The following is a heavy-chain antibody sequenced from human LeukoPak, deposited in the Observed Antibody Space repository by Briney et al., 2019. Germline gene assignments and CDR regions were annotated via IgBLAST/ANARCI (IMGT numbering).Heavy chain of an antibody. J-gene: IGHJ4*02. D-gene: IGHD1-26*01. CDR1: GGSFSGYY. CDR2: INHSGST. V-gene: IGHV4-34*01. Sequence: SETLSLTCAVYGGSFSGYYWSWIRQPPGKGLEWIGEINHSGSTNYNPSLKSRVTISVDTSKSQFSLKLSFVTAADTAVYYCARVVGANDYWGQGILVTVSS. CDR3: ARVVGANDY.